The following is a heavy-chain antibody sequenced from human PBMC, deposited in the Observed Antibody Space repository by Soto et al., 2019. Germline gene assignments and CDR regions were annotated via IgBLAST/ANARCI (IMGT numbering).Heavy chain of an antibody. D-gene: IGHD2-15*01. CDR2: IHHSGAT. CDR3: AREKGTDGYDNTPGGMDF. CDR1: GCSITTYY. Sequence: PSETLSLACTVSGCSITTYYWSWIRQSPGRGLEWIGYIHHSGATNYNPSLKSRVTMSVATSKNQFSLTLSSVTAADTAVYFCAREKGTDGYDNTPGGMDFWG. J-gene: IGHJ6*02. V-gene: IGHV4-59*01.